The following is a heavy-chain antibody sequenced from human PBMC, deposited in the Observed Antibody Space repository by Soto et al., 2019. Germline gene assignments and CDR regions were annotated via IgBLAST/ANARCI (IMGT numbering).Heavy chain of an antibody. D-gene: IGHD4-17*01. V-gene: IGHV4-59*01. CDR2: IYYSGST. J-gene: IGHJ4*02. Sequence: PSETLSLTCTVSGGSISSYYWSWIRQPPGKGLEWIGYIYYSGSTNYNPSLKSRVTISVDTSKNQFSLKLRSVTAADTAVYYCARDSGYGDPFDYWGQGTLVTVSS. CDR3: ARDSGYGDPFDY. CDR1: GGSISSYY.